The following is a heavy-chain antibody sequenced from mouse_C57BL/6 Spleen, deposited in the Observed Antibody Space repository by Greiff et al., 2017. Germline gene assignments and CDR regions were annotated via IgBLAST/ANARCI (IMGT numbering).Heavy chain of an antibody. CDR3: ARSDYSNYDYYAMDY. CDR2: IYPGDGDT. Sequence: QVQLKQSGPELVKPGASVKISCKASGYAFSSSWMNWVKQRPGKGLEWIGRIYPGDGDTNYNGKFKGKATLTADKSSSTAYMQLSSLTSEDSAVYFCARSDYSNYDYYAMDYWGQGTSVTVSS. J-gene: IGHJ4*01. D-gene: IGHD2-5*01. V-gene: IGHV1-82*01. CDR1: GYAFSSSW.